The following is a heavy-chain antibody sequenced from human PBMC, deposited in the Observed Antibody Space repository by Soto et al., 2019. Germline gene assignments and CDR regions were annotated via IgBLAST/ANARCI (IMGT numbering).Heavy chain of an antibody. CDR2: ISYDGSDE. V-gene: IGHV3-30*15. D-gene: IGHD6-13*01. Sequence: QVQLVESGGGVVQPGRSLRLSCSASGFTFSSYAMHWVRQAPGKGLEWVAVISYDGSDEYYADSVKGRFTIARDKSKNTLYLQMSSLRADDTAVYYCARGQSSSWYPLLDDWGQGTLVTVSS. CDR3: ARGQSSSWYPLLDD. J-gene: IGHJ4*02. CDR1: GFTFSSYA.